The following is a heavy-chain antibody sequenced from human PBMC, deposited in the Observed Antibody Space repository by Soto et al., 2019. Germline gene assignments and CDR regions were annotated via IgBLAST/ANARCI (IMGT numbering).Heavy chain of an antibody. CDR2: VSHKSGNT. D-gene: IGHD1-1*01. CDR3: ARGRTVSSIGPLLV. J-gene: IGHJ1*01. Sequence: QIQLVQSGAEVKKPGASVKVSCKASGYNFFDYGVTWVRQAPGQGLEWMGWVSHKSGNTDYVRKVQSRVTMTTDTSTRTAYMELRGLRSDDTAVYYCARGRTVSSIGPLLVWGQGTLVSVSS. CDR1: GYNFFDYG. V-gene: IGHV1-18*01.